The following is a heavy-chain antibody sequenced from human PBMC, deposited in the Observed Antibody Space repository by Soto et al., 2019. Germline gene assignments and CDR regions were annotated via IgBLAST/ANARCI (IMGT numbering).Heavy chain of an antibody. CDR1: EGKSRDHY. CDR3: EARLAASAVKWLDP. D-gene: IGHD6-19*01. J-gene: IGHJ2*01. V-gene: IGHV4-4*07. Sequence: SLEPQPVSWIVSEGKSRDHYWHWILQPTEKGLEWIGLIFANGHTDYNPSLKSRVTMSVDASKNQFSLRLTSMTAADTAVFYWEARLAASAVKWLDPCGRGTLVSVS. CDR2: IFANGHT.